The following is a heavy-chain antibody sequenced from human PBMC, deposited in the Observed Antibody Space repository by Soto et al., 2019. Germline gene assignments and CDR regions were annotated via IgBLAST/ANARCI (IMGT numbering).Heavy chain of an antibody. Sequence: QEQLVQSGTEVKKPGATVTVSCKSSGYTFTDFYLYWLRQAPGQGLEWVGWINPKTSDTKSSQKFPGRVTMSRDTSVSTVSTDLTSLTSDDTATYYCATGTNGTTGWYHPWGQGTRVTVSS. CDR3: ATGTNGTTGWYHP. CDR1: GYTFTDFY. CDR2: INPKTSDT. D-gene: IGHD1-1*01. V-gene: IGHV1-2*02. J-gene: IGHJ5*02.